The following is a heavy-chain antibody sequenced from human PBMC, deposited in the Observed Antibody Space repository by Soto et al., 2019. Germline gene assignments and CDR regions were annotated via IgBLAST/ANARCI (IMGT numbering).Heavy chain of an antibody. V-gene: IGHV1-8*01. CDR1: GYTFTSYD. J-gene: IGHJ4*02. CDR3: ARGGLSRYSGYDYLGY. CDR2: MNPNSGNT. D-gene: IGHD5-12*01. Sequence: ASVKVSCKASGYTFTSYDINWVRQATGQGLEWMGWMNPNSGNTGYAQKFQGRVTITRNTSISTAYMELSSLRSEDTAVYYWARGGLSRYSGYDYLGYWGQGTLVTVSS.